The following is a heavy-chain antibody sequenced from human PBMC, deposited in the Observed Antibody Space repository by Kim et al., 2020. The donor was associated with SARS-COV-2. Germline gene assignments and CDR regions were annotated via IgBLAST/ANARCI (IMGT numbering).Heavy chain of an antibody. CDR1: SGSVTRTY. D-gene: IGHD6-19*01. V-gene: IGHV4-59*02. CDR2: VYHTGAT. Sequence: SETLSLTCSVSSGSVTRTYWSWVRQTPGQNLEWIGYVYHTGATNHNPSLKSRVTISIDTDKNQFSLRLRSVSAADTGVYYCASYRSASWQNALDVWAPGKKVIVSS. J-gene: IGHJ3*01. CDR3: ASYRSASWQNALDV.